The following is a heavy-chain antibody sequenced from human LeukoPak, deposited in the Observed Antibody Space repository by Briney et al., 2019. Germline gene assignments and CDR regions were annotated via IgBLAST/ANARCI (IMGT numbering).Heavy chain of an antibody. CDR1: GFTFSSYG. D-gene: IGHD2-2*02. Sequence: GGSLRLSCAASGFTFSSYGMHWVRQAPGKGLEWVAFIRYDGSNKYYADSVKGRFTISRDNSKNTLYLQMNSLRAEDTAVYYCAKPIYCSSTSCYTSWFDPWGQGTLVTVSS. CDR2: IRYDGSNK. CDR3: AKPIYCSSTSCYTSWFDP. J-gene: IGHJ5*02. V-gene: IGHV3-30*02.